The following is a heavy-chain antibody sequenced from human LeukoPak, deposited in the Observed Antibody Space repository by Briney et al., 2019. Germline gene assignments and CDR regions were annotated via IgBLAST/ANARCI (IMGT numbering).Heavy chain of an antibody. CDR2: ISSSSSTV. D-gene: IGHD2-2*02. Sequence: GGSLRLSCAASGFTFSSYSMNWVRQAPGKGLEWVSYISSSSSTVYYADSVKGRFTISRDNSKNALYLQMNSLRAEDTAVYYCARGPYCSSTSCYNNDYYYYYGMDVWGQGTTVTVSS. J-gene: IGHJ6*02. CDR1: GFTFSSYS. V-gene: IGHV3-48*01. CDR3: ARGPYCSSTSCYNNDYYYYYGMDV.